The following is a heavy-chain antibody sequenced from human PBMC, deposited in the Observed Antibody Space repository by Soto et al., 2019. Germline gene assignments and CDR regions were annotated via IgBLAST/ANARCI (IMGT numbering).Heavy chain of an antibody. J-gene: IGHJ3*02. CDR1: GFTFSPHA. CDR2: ISYEGSNK. V-gene: IGHV3-30-3*01. CDR3: ARGGRRSGSYADAFDI. D-gene: IGHD1-26*01. Sequence: GGSLRLSCAASGFTFSPHAMHWVRQGPGKGLEWVAVISYEGSNKYYADSVKGRFTISRDNSKNTLYLQMNSLRAEDTAVYYCARGGRRSGSYADAFDIWGQGTMVTVSS.